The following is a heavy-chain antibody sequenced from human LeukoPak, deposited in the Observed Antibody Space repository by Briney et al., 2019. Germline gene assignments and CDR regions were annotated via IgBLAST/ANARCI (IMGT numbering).Heavy chain of an antibody. V-gene: IGHV3-15*01. J-gene: IGHJ6*04. CDR2: IKRKSDGGTT. CDR1: GFPFSVSW. Sequence: GGSLRLSCAAPGFPFSVSWTSWVRRAPGKGLEWVGRIKRKSDGGTTDYAAPVKGRFTISRDDSKNMLFLQMNSLKTEDTAVYYCTAEKFFALDVWGKGTTVTVSS. D-gene: IGHD3-3*01. CDR3: TAEKFFALDV.